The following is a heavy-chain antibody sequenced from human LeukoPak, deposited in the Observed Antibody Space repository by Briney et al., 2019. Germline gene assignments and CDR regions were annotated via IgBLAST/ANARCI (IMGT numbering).Heavy chain of an antibody. D-gene: IGHD3-22*01. CDR1: GFTFSSYW. Sequence: GGSLRLSCAASGFTFSSYWMSWVCQAPGEGLEWVANIKQDGSEKYYVDSVKGRFTISRDNAKNSLYLQMNSLRAEDTAVYYCAREGRGYKVAKFDYWGQGTLVTVSS. V-gene: IGHV3-7*01. J-gene: IGHJ4*02. CDR3: AREGRGYKVAKFDY. CDR2: IKQDGSEK.